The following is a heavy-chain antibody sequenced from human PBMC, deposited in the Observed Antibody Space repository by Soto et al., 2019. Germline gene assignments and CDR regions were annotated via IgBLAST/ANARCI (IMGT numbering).Heavy chain of an antibody. J-gene: IGHJ4*02. V-gene: IGHV4-59*08. CDR1: GGPISSYY. D-gene: IGHD5-12*01. CDR2: IYYSGST. CDR3: ARAYSGYDWSFDY. Sequence: SETLSLTCTVSGGPISSYYWSWIRQPPGKGLEWIGYIYYSGSTNYNPSLKSRVTISVDTSKNQFSLKLSSVTAADTAVYYCARAYSGYDWSFDYWGQGTLVTVSS.